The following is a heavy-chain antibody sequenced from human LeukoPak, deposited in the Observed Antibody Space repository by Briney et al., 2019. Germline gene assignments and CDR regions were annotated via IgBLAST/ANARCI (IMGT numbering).Heavy chain of an antibody. Sequence: GGSLRLSCAASGFTFSNYAMNGVRQAPGKGLEWVSLISASEGSPYYGDSVKGRFIISSDNSKNTLYLQMDSLRAEDTAVYYCTKDQSRYCTNGICYTRDDAFDIWGQGTMVTVSS. CDR1: GFTFSNYA. D-gene: IGHD2-8*01. J-gene: IGHJ3*02. CDR3: TKDQSRYCTNGICYTRDDAFDI. CDR2: ISASEGSP. V-gene: IGHV3-23*01.